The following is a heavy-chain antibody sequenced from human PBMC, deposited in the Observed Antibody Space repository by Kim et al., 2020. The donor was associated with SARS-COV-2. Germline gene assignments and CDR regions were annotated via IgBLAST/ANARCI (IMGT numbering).Heavy chain of an antibody. Sequence: SETLSLTCAVYGGSFSGYYWSWIRQPPGKGLEWIGEINHSGSTNYNPSLKSRVTIPVDTSKNQFSLKLSSVTAADTAAYYCASSGSGNWGYWGQGTLVT. CDR2: INHSGST. CDR1: GGSFSGYY. D-gene: IGHD3-10*01. J-gene: IGHJ4*02. CDR3: ASSGSGNWGY. V-gene: IGHV4-34*01.